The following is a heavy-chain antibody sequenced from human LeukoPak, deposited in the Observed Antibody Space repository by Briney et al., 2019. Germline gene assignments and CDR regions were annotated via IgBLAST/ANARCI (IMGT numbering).Heavy chain of an antibody. Sequence: GGSLRLSCAASGFTFSSYSMNWVRQAPGKGLEWVSYISSSSSTIYYADSMKGRFTISRDNSKNTLYLQMNSLRAEDTAVYYCAKSATTVVTHIDYWGQGTLVTVSS. D-gene: IGHD4-23*01. CDR2: ISSSSSTI. CDR3: AKSATTVVTHIDY. V-gene: IGHV3-48*01. J-gene: IGHJ4*02. CDR1: GFTFSSYS.